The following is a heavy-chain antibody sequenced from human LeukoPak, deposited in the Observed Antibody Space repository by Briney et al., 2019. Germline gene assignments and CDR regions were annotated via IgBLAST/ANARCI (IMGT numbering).Heavy chain of an antibody. Sequence: ASVKVSCKASGYTFTSYAMHWVRQAPGQRLEWMGWINAGNGNTKYSQKFQGRVTITRDTSASTAYMELSSLRSEDTAVYYCARDRVSPKRITMIVVALGYYYGMDVWGQGTAVTVSS. J-gene: IGHJ6*02. CDR2: INAGNGNT. D-gene: IGHD3-22*01. CDR1: GYTFTSYA. V-gene: IGHV1-3*01. CDR3: ARDRVSPKRITMIVVALGYYYGMDV.